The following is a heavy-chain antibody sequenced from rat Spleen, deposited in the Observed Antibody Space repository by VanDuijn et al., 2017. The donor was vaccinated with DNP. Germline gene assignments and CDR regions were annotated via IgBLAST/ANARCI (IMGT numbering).Heavy chain of an antibody. CDR2: INRAGST. V-gene: IGHV3-3*01. D-gene: IGHD1-3*01. J-gene: IGHJ4*01. Sequence: EVQLQESGPGLVEPSQSLSLTCSVTGYSITSCCRWTWIRKFPGHTLEWMGYINRAGSTNYNPSLKGRISITSDTAKNQFFLQVNSVTTEDTATYYCARHGYGSHYAMDAWGQGTSVTVSS. CDR3: ARHGYGSHYAMDA. CDR1: GYSITSCCR.